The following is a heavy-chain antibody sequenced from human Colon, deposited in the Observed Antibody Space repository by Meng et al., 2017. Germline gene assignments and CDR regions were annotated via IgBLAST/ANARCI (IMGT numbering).Heavy chain of an antibody. D-gene: IGHD3-16*01. Sequence: QVQLQQWGAGLLKPSETLSLTCAVYGGSFSGYYWSWIRQPPGKGLEWIGEINHSGSTNYNPSLKSRVTISVDTSKNQFSLKLGSVTAADTAVYYCARIRPRLGGKTFDPWGQGTLVTVSS. CDR1: GGSFSGYY. CDR3: ARIRPRLGGKTFDP. V-gene: IGHV4-34*01. CDR2: INHSGST. J-gene: IGHJ5*02.